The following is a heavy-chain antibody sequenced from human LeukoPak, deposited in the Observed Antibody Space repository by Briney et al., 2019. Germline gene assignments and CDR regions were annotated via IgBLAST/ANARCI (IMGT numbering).Heavy chain of an antibody. CDR3: AKEGTVTTFSGLGFDY. Sequence: GGSLRLSCAASGFTFSSYGMHWVRRAPGKGLEWVAFIRYDGSNSYYADSVKGRFTISRDNSKNTVYLQMNSLRAEDTAVYYCAKEGTVTTFSGLGFDYWGQGTLVTVSS. J-gene: IGHJ4*02. D-gene: IGHD4-17*01. V-gene: IGHV3-30*02. CDR2: IRYDGSNS. CDR1: GFTFSSYG.